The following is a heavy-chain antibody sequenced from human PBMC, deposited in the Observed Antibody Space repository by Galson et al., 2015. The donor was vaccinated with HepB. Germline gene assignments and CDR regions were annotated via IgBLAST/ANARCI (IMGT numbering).Heavy chain of an antibody. Sequence: ETLSLTCAVYGGSFSGYYWSWIRQPPGKGLEWIGEINHSGSTNYNPSLKSRVTISVDTSKNQFSLKLSSVTAADTAVYYCARGRSGGSARGYGMDVWGQGTTVTISS. J-gene: IGHJ6*02. D-gene: IGHD2-15*01. CDR3: ARGRSGGSARGYGMDV. CDR1: GGSFSGYY. V-gene: IGHV4-34*01. CDR2: INHSGST.